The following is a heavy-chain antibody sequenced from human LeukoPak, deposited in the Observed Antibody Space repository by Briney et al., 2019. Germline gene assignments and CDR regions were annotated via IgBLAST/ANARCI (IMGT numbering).Heavy chain of an antibody. V-gene: IGHV3-23*01. J-gene: IGHJ6*02. CDR3: AKSTHCDFWSGYPKYGMDV. CDR1: GFSFSNYA. D-gene: IGHD3-3*01. CDR2: ISGSGGST. Sequence: GGSLSLSCSTSGFSFSNYAMSWVRRAPGKGLEWVSAISGSGGSTYYAGSVKGRFTISRDNSRDTLYLQIISLRAEDTALYYCAKSTHCDFWSGYPKYGMDVWGQGTTVTVSS.